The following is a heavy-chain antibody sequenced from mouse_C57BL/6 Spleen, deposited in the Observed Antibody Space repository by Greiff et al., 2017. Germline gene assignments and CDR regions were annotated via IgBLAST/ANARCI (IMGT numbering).Heavy chain of an antibody. CDR3: ARSGDGNYFDY. J-gene: IGHJ2*01. CDR1: GYTFTSYG. V-gene: IGHV1-81*01. CDR2: IYPRSGNT. Sequence: QVQLQQSGAELARPGASVKLSCKASGYTFTSYGISWVKQRTGQGLEWIGEIYPRSGNTYYNEKFKGKATLTADKSSSTAYMELRSLTSEDSAVYFCARSGDGNYFDYGGQGTTLTVSS. D-gene: IGHD2-1*01.